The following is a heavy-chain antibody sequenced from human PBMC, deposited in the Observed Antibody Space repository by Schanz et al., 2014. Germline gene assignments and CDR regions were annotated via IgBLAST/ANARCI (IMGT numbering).Heavy chain of an antibody. CDR3: ARGEANWGQY. CDR1: GYNFTTYT. V-gene: IGHV7-4-1*02. Sequence: QVQLVQSGSELTRPGASVKVSCKASGYNFTTYTMNWVRQAPGQGLEWMGWINTNTGNPTYAQGFTGRFVFSLDTSFSTAYLQISFLKADDTAVFFCARGEANWGQYWGQGTLVTVSS. D-gene: IGHD7-27*01. J-gene: IGHJ4*02. CDR2: INTNTGNP.